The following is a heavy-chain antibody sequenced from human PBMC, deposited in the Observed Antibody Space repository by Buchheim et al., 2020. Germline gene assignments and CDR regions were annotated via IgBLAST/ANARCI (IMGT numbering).Heavy chain of an antibody. D-gene: IGHD6-13*01. J-gene: IGHJ2*01. CDR3: GRSAGEQQLKWYFDL. V-gene: IGHV3-7*01. Sequence: EVQLVESGGGLVQPGGSLRLSCAASGFTFSTYWMSWVRQAPGKGLEWVSNINRDGSVTYYVDSLKGRFTISRDTATKSLYLQKEGLGAEETAGYECGRSAGEQQLKWYFDLWGRGNL. CDR2: INRDGSVT. CDR1: GFTFSTYW.